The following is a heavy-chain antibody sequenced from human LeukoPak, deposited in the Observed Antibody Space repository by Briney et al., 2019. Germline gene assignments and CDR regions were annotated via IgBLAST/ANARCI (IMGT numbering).Heavy chain of an antibody. CDR2: ISYDGSNK. CDR3: AKDARGSGRGRFDY. CDR1: GFTVSSNY. Sequence: PGGSLRLSCATSGFTVSSNYMSWVRQAPGKGLEWVAVISYDGSNKYYADSVKGRFTISRDNSKNTLYLQMNSLRAEDTAVYYCAKDARGSGRGRFDYWGQGTLVTVSS. D-gene: IGHD6-19*01. V-gene: IGHV3-30*18. J-gene: IGHJ4*02.